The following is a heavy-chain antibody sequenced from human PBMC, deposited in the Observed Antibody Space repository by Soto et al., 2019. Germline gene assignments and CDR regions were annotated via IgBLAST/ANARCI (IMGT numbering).Heavy chain of an antibody. J-gene: IGHJ3*02. CDR2: IYYRGST. V-gene: IGHV4-59*01. D-gene: IGHD3-10*01. CDR1: GGSISSYY. CDR3: ARASLWFGAAGAFYI. Sequence: PSETLSLTCTVSGGSISSYYWSWIRQPPGKGLEWIGYIYYRGSTNYNPSLKSRVTISVDTFKNPFSLKLSSVTAVDTAVYYCARASLWFGAAGAFYIWGQGTMVTVS.